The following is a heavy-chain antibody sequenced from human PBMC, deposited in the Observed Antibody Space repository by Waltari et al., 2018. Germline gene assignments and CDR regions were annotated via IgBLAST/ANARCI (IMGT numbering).Heavy chain of an antibody. V-gene: IGHV3-30*04. CDR3: ARGRGYSYGYHDY. CDR1: GFTFSSYA. J-gene: IGHJ4*02. Sequence: QVQLVESGGGVVQPGRSLRLPCAASGFTFSSYAMHWVRQAPGKGLEWVAVISYDGSNKYYADSVKGRFTISRDNSKNTLYLQMNSLRAEDTAVYYCARGRGYSYGYHDYWGQGTLVTVSS. D-gene: IGHD5-18*01. CDR2: ISYDGSNK.